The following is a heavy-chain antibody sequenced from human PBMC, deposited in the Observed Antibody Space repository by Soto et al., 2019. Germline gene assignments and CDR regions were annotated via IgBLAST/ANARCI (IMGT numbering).Heavy chain of an antibody. CDR3: AREPVAGIWFAP. V-gene: IGHV1-18*01. Sequence: QVQLVQSGAEVKKPGASVKVSCKASGYTFTSYGISWVRQAPGQGLEWMGWINSYNGNTNYAQKLQGRVTMTTDTPTSTAYMELRSLRSGDTAVYWWAREPVAGIWFAPWGQGTLVTVSS. CDR2: INSYNGNT. CDR1: GYTFTSYG. J-gene: IGHJ5*02. D-gene: IGHD6-19*01.